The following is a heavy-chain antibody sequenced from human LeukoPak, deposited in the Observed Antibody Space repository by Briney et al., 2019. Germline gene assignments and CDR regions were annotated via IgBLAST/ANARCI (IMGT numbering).Heavy chain of an antibody. J-gene: IGHJ4*02. CDR1: GGCISSSSYY. Sequence: SETLSLTCTVSGGCISSSSYYWGWIRQPPGKGLEWIGSIYYSGSTYYNPSLKSRVTISVDTSKNQFSLKLSSVTAADTAVYYCARLYYDSHYWGQGTLVTVSS. D-gene: IGHD3-22*01. CDR2: IYYSGST. V-gene: IGHV4-39*01. CDR3: ARLYYDSHY.